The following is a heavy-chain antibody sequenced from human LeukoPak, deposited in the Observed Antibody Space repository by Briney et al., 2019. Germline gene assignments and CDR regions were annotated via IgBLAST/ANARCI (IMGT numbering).Heavy chain of an antibody. CDR2: ISGSGGST. J-gene: IGHJ3*02. CDR3: AKASRHHYYDSSGLWGEAFDI. Sequence: PGGSLRLSCAASGFTFSSYAMSWVRQAPGKGLEWVSAISGSGGSTYYADSVKGRFTISRDNSKNTLYLQMNSLRAEDTAVYYCAKASRHHYYDSSGLWGEAFDIWGQGTMVTVSS. V-gene: IGHV3-23*01. CDR1: GFTFSSYA. D-gene: IGHD3-22*01.